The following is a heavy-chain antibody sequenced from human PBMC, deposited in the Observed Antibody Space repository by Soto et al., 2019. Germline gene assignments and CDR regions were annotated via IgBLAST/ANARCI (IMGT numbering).Heavy chain of an antibody. Sequence: EVQLVESGGNLVQPGGSLRLSCAASGFTVSANHMSWVRQAPGEGLEWVSLIHTDGNTYYADSVKGRFTISRDNSKNTLSLQMNSLRVEDTAVYYCARDLQISPFAIWGQGTMVTVSS. V-gene: IGHV3-66*01. CDR1: GFTVSANH. CDR2: IHTDGNT. J-gene: IGHJ3*02. CDR3: ARDLQISPFAI. D-gene: IGHD3-16*01.